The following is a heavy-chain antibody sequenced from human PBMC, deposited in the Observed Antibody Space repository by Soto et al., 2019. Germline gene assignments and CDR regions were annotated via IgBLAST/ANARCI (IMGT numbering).Heavy chain of an antibody. J-gene: IGHJ6*02. CDR3: ARTGTYIQDYYYYGMDV. CDR2: IWYDGSNK. Sequence: GGSLSLSCTASGVPLSSYAMHWVRQAPGEGLEWVAVIWYDGSNKYYADSVKGRFTISRDNSKNTLYLQMNSLRAEDTAVYYCARTGTYIQDYYYYGMDVWGQGTTVTVSS. CDR1: GVPLSSYA. D-gene: IGHD1-1*01. V-gene: IGHV3-33*01.